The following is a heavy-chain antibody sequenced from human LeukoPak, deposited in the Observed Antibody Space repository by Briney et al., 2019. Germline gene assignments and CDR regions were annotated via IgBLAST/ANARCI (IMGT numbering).Heavy chain of an antibody. J-gene: IGHJ6*02. CDR1: GYTFTNYG. D-gene: IGHD2-15*01. V-gene: IGHV1-18*01. CDR3: ARDLDIVVVAAALRHYGLDV. CDR2: ISPYNGNT. Sequence: ASVKVSCKASGYTFTNYGISWVRQAPGQGLEWMGWISPYNGNTYYAQKFQGRVTMTTDTSTTTVYMELRSLRSDDTAVYYCARDLDIVVVAAALRHYGLDVWGQGTTVTVSS.